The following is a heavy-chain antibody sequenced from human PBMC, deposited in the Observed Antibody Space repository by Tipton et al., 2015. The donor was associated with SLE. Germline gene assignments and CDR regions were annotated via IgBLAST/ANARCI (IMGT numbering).Heavy chain of an antibody. J-gene: IGHJ4*02. D-gene: IGHD1-26*01. CDR3: MRLRREHQIVRGGWL. V-gene: IGHV4-59*12. Sequence: TLSLTCTVSGGSIRSYYWTWIRQPPGKRLEWIAYIYHSGITNYNPSLQSRVTISVDRSKNQFSLNLSSVTAADTAVYFCMRLRREHQIVRGGWLWGQGTLVTVSS. CDR1: GGSIRSYY. CDR2: IYHSGIT.